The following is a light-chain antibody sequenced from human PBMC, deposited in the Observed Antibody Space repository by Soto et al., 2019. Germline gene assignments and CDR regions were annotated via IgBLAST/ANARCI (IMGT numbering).Light chain of an antibody. CDR3: QQYGSSPLT. J-gene: IGKJ2*01. CDR2: VAA. V-gene: IGKV3-20*01. Sequence: EIVLTQSPGTLSLSPGEGATLSCRASQIVDSNYLAWYQQKPGQAPRLLFYVAASRAAAVPDRFSGSGSGTDFTLTISRLEPEDFAVYHCQQYGSSPLTFGQGTKLEIK. CDR1: QIVDSNY.